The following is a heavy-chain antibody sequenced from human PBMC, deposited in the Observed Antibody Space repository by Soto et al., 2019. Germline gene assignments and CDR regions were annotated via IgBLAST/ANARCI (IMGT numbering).Heavy chain of an antibody. CDR2: ISGSGGSA. CDR1: GFTFSSYA. CDR3: AIGSVIEVAGILDQ. Sequence: EVQLLESGGGLVQPGGSLRLSCAASGFTFSSYAMSWVRQAPGKGLEWVSGISGSGGSAYYADSVKGRFTISRDNSKNRRYVSMNSLRAEDSAVYYCAIGSVIEVAGILDQWGQGTLVTVSS. D-gene: IGHD6-19*01. J-gene: IGHJ5*02. V-gene: IGHV3-23*01.